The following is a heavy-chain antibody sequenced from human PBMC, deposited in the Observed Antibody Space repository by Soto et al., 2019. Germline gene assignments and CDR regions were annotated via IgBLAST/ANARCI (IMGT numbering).Heavy chain of an antibody. J-gene: IGHJ3*02. V-gene: IGHV2-5*02. Sequence: QITLKESGPTLVKPTQTLTLTCTFSGFSLSTSGVGVGWIRQPPGKALEWLALIYWDDDKRYSPSLKSRLTITKDTSKNQVVLTMTNMDPVDTATYYCAHRSDILTGYKHPPCAFDIWGQGTMVTVSS. D-gene: IGHD3-9*01. CDR3: AHRSDILTGYKHPPCAFDI. CDR2: IYWDDDK. CDR1: GFSLSTSGVG.